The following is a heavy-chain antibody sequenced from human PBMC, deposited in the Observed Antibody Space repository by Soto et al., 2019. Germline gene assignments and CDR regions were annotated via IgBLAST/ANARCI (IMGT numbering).Heavy chain of an antibody. D-gene: IGHD5-18*01. Sequence: QVQLQESGPGLVKPSETLSLTCTVSGGSISSYYWSWIRQPPGKGLEWIGYIYYSGSTNYNPSLKGRVTISVDTSKNQFSLKLSSVTAADTAVYYCARQGYSYGTNWFDPWGQGTLVTVSS. J-gene: IGHJ5*02. V-gene: IGHV4-59*08. CDR2: IYYSGST. CDR1: GGSISSYY. CDR3: ARQGYSYGTNWFDP.